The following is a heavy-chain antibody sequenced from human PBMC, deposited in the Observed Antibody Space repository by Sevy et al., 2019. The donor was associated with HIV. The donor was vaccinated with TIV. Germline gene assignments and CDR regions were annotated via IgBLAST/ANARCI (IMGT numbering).Heavy chain of an antibody. CDR3: ARAGAPYYDSSEGYYFDY. D-gene: IGHD3-22*01. CDR2: ISYDGSNK. V-gene: IGHV3-30-3*01. CDR1: GFTFSSYA. J-gene: IGHJ4*02. Sequence: GGSQRLSCAASGFTFSSYAMHWVRQAPGKGLEWVAVISYDGSNKYYADSVKGRFTISRDNSKNTLYLQMNSLRAEDTAVYYCARAGAPYYDSSEGYYFDYWGQGTLVTVSS.